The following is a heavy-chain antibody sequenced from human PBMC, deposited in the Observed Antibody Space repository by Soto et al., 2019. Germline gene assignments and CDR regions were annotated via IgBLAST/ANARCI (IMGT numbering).Heavy chain of an antibody. CDR3: AHTSEVAGRSKRVAVDI. D-gene: IGHD6-19*01. CDR1: GFSLSTSGVG. V-gene: IGHV2-5*02. Sequence: QITLKESGPTLVKPTQTLTLTCTFSGFSLSTSGVGVGWIRQPPGKALEWLALIYWDDDKRYSPSLKSRLTITQDTSKHQVVLTMTSMDPVDTATYYGAHTSEVAGRSKRVAVDIWGQGSMVTVSS. CDR2: IYWDDDK. J-gene: IGHJ3*02.